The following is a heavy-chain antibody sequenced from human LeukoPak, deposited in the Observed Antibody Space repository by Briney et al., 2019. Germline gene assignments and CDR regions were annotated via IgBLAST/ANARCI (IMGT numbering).Heavy chain of an antibody. CDR3: TRDTGCSGGTCYSFYDY. Sequence: QPGGSLRLSCAASGITFSRYAMSWVRQAPGGGLEWVSGISASGATYDADSVKGRFTISRDNAKNSLYLQMNSLRAEDTAVYYCTRDTGCSGGTCYSFYDYWGQGTLVTVSS. J-gene: IGHJ4*02. CDR2: ISASGAT. CDR1: GITFSRYA. D-gene: IGHD2-15*01. V-gene: IGHV3-23*01.